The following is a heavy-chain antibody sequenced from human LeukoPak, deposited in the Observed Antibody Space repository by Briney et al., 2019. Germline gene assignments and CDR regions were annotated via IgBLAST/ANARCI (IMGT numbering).Heavy chain of an antibody. CDR3: ARGGTTVTPGLLWFDP. CDR2: IYYSGST. V-gene: IGHV4-59*01. D-gene: IGHD4-17*01. J-gene: IGHJ5*02. CDR1: GASISGYY. Sequence: SETLSLTCTVSGASISGYYWTWIRQPPGKGLEWIGYIYYSGSTNYHPSLKSRVTLSVDTSKKQFSLKLSSVTAADTAVYYCARGGTTVTPGLLWFDPWGQGTLVTVSS.